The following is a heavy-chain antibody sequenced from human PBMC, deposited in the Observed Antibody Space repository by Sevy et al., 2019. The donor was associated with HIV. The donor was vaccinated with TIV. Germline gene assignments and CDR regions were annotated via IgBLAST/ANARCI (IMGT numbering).Heavy chain of an antibody. J-gene: IGHJ4*02. Sequence: SESLSLTCAVSGGSISSTNGGCGVRQPPGKGRGWIGEVYDSGSTNYNPSLKSRVSISVDKAKNQFSVKLRSVTAADTAVDYCARGKTTAFAFDLWGQGALVTVSS. CDR2: VYDSGST. D-gene: IGHD4-17*01. V-gene: IGHV4-4*02. CDR1: GGSISSTNG. CDR3: ARGKTTAFAFDL.